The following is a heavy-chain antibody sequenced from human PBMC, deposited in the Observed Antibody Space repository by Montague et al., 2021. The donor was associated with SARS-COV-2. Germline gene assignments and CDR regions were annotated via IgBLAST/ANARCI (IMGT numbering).Heavy chain of an antibody. V-gene: IGHV4-61*02. CDR3: ARAVIYGGYAFAYFDF. D-gene: IGHD5-12*01. J-gene: IGHJ4*02. CDR1: GGSISSDSYY. Sequence: TLSLTSTVSGGSISSDSYYWSWIRQPAGKGLEWIGRVYTTGSTNYNLSLKSRVTISGDTSRNQFSLRLTSATAADTAMYYCARAVIYGGYAFAYFDFWGQGVLVTVSS. CDR2: VYTTGST.